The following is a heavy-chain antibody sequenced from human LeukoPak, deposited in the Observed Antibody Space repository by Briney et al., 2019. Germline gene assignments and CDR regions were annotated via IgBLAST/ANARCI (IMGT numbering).Heavy chain of an antibody. CDR3: AKKDIVVVVGANPYFDY. CDR1: GFTFSSYA. D-gene: IGHD2-15*01. CDR2: ISGSGGST. Sequence: GGSLRLSCAASGFTFSSYAMSWVRQAPGKGLEWVSAISGSGGSTYYADSVKGRFTISRDNSKNTLYLQKNSLRAEDTAVYYCAKKDIVVVVGANPYFDYWGQGTLVTVSS. V-gene: IGHV3-23*01. J-gene: IGHJ4*02.